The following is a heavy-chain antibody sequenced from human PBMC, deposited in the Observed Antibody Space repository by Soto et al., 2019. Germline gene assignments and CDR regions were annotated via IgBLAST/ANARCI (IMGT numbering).Heavy chain of an antibody. CDR3: TTDTVFSLIYGDYGLGFDP. D-gene: IGHD4-17*01. Sequence: EVQLVESGGGLVKHGGSLRLSCAASGFTFSNAWMNWVRQAPGKGLEWVGRIKSKTDGGTTDYAAPVKGRFTISRDDSKNTLYLQMNSLKTEDTAVYYCTTDTVFSLIYGDYGLGFDPWGQGTLVTVSS. CDR2: IKSKTDGGTT. J-gene: IGHJ5*02. V-gene: IGHV3-15*07. CDR1: GFTFSNAW.